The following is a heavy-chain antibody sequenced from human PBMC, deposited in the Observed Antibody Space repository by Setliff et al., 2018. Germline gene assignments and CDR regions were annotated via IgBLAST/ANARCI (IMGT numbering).Heavy chain of an antibody. CDR1: DDSFTSSRYY. D-gene: IGHD3-10*01. V-gene: IGHV4-39*01. CDR3: ARHVGSRGRGYNYYYYYMDV. J-gene: IGHJ6*03. CDR2: AYYTGDT. Sequence: PSETLSLTCTVSDDSFTSSRYYWGWIRKAPGRELEWIGSAYYTGDTYYNPSLKSRVTMSVDTSKNQFSLHLMSVTAADTAVYYCARHVGSRGRGYNYYYYYMDVWGKGTTFTVSS.